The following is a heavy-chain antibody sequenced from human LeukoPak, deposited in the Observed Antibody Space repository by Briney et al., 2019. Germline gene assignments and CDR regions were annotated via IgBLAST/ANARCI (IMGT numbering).Heavy chain of an antibody. CDR1: GGSISSYY. CDR3: ARLGQLGFDP. CDR2: IYHSGST. Sequence: PSETLSLTCTVSGGSISSYYWSWIRQPPGKGLEWIGYIYHSGSTNYNPSLKSRVTISVDTSKNQFSLKLSSVTAADTAVYYCARLGQLGFDPWGQGTLVTVSS. V-gene: IGHV4-59*08. D-gene: IGHD1-1*01. J-gene: IGHJ5*02.